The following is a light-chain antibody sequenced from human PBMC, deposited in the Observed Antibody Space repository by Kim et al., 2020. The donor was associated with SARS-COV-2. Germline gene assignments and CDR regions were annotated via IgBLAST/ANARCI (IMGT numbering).Light chain of an antibody. CDR1: SSNIGAGYD. CDR3: QSYDSSLSGSVV. CDR2: GNS. J-gene: IGLJ2*01. Sequence: QSVLTQPPSVSGAPGQRVTISCTGSSSNIGAGYDVHWYQQLPGTAPKLLIYGNSNRPSGVPDRCSGSESGTSASLAITGLQAEDEADYYCQSYDSSLSGSVVFGGGTQLTVL. V-gene: IGLV1-40*01.